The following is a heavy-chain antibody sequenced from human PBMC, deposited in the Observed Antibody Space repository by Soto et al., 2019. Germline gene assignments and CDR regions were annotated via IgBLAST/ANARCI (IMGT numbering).Heavy chain of an antibody. D-gene: IGHD3-3*01. CDR1: GGTFSSYT. CDR3: ARDHRVTIFGVVTSNWFDP. J-gene: IGHJ5*02. V-gene: IGHV1-69*04. CDR2: IIPILGIA. Sequence: SVKVSCKASGGTFSSYTISWVRQAPGQGLEWMGRIIPILGIANYAQKFQGRVTITADKSTSTAYMELSSLRSEDTAVYYCARDHRVTIFGVVTSNWFDPWGQGTLVTVSS.